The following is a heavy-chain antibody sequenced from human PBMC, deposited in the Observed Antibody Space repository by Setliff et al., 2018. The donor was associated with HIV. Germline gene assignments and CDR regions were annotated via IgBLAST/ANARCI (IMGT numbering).Heavy chain of an antibody. D-gene: IGHD3-3*01. V-gene: IGHV3-53*01. Sequence: GGSLRLSCAASGFTVSSNYMSWVRQAPGKGLEWVSVIYSGGSTYYADSVKGRFTISRDNSKNTLYLQMNSLRAEDTAVYYCARGGDYNFWSGYKYNYYYGMDVWGQGTTVTVSS. CDR3: ARGGDYNFWSGYKYNYYYGMDV. J-gene: IGHJ6*02. CDR2: IYSGGST. CDR1: GFTVSSNY.